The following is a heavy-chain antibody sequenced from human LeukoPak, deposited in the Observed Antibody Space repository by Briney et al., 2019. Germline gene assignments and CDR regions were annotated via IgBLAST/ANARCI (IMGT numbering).Heavy chain of an antibody. Sequence: PGRSLRLSCAASGFTFSSSGMHWVRQAPDKGLEWVAIVSNDENIKYCTDTVKGRFTISRDNSKNTLYLQMNSLRAEDTAVYYCAKDQGWFGGFDIWGQGTMVSVSS. CDR3: AKDQGWFGGFDI. J-gene: IGHJ3*02. CDR1: GFTFSSSG. CDR2: VSNDENIK. D-gene: IGHD3-10*01. V-gene: IGHV3-30*18.